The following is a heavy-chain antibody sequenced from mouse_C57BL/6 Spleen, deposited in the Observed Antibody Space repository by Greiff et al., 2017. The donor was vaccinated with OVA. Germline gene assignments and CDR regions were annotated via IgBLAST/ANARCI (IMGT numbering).Heavy chain of an antibody. D-gene: IGHD2-13*01. J-gene: IGHJ2*01. CDR1: GYTFTSYW. CDR3: ARFRDLYYFDY. CDR2: IDPSDSYT. Sequence: QVQLKQPGAELVKPGASVKLSCKASGYTFTSYWMQWVKQRPGQGLEWIGEIDPSDSYTNYNQKFKGKATLTVDTSSSTAYMQLSSLTSYDSAVSYCARFRDLYYFDYWGQGTTLTVSS. V-gene: IGHV1-50*01.